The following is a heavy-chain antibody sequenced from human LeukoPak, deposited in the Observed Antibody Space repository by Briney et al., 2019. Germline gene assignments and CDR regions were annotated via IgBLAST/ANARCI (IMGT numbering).Heavy chain of an antibody. V-gene: IGHV4-38-2*01. D-gene: IGHD5-12*01. J-gene: IGHJ4*02. Sequence: LRLSCAASGFTFSSYEMNWVRQAPGKGLEWIGSIYHSGSTYYNPSLKSRVTISVDTSKNQFSLKLSSVTAADTAVYYCARVDGYDFRQPFDYWGQGTLVTVSS. CDR1: GFTFSSYE. CDR2: IYHSGST. CDR3: ARVDGYDFRQPFDY.